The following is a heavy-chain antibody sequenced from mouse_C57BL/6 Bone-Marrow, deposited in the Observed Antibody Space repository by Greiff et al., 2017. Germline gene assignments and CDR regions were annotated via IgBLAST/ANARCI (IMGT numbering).Heavy chain of an antibody. Sequence: VQLQQSGPELVKPGASVKISCKASGYSFTGYYMNWVKQSPEKSLEWIGEINPSNGGTTYNQKFKAKATLTVDKSSSTAYMQLKSLTSEDSAVYYCARGGYDCAYWGQGTLVTVSA. CDR3: ARGGYDCAY. D-gene: IGHD2-2*01. CDR1: GYSFTGYY. V-gene: IGHV1-42*01. J-gene: IGHJ3*01. CDR2: INPSNGGT.